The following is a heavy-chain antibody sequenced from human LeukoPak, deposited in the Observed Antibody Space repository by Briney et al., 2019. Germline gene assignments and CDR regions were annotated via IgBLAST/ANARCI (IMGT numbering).Heavy chain of an antibody. CDR1: GFTFTNAW. V-gene: IGHV3-7*01. CDR2: IKQDGSEK. D-gene: IGHD1-7*01. CDR3: ATSRTFDY. J-gene: IGHJ4*02. Sequence: GGSLRLSCVDSGFTFTNAWMSWVRQAPGKGLEWVANIKQDGSEKYYVDSAKGRFTISRDNAKNSLYLQMNSLRAEDTAVYYCATSRTFDYWGQGTLVTVSS.